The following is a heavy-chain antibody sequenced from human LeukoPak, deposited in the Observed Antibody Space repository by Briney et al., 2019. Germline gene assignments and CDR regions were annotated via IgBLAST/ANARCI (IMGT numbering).Heavy chain of an antibody. D-gene: IGHD3-10*01. CDR3: ARATGLLWFGGFDP. Sequence: SETLSLTCAVYGGSFSGYYWSWIRQPPGKGLEWIGEINHSGSTNYNPSLKSRVTISVDTPKNQFSLKLSSVTAADTAVYYCARATGLLWFGGFDPWGQGTLVTVSS. J-gene: IGHJ5*02. CDR1: GGSFSGYY. V-gene: IGHV4-34*01. CDR2: INHSGST.